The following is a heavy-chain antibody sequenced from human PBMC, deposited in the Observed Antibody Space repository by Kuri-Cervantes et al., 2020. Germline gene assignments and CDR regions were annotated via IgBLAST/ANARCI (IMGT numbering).Heavy chain of an antibody. V-gene: IGHV4-38-2*02. J-gene: IGHJ4*02. Sequence: GSLRLSCTVSGYSISSGFYRGWIRQPPGKGLEWIGSIYRSGSPSYNPSLKSRVTISVDTSKNQFSLKLSSVTAADTAVYYCAREPNWGSGYWGQGTLVTVSS. D-gene: IGHD7-27*01. CDR1: GYSISSGFY. CDR3: AREPNWGSGY. CDR2: IYRSGSP.